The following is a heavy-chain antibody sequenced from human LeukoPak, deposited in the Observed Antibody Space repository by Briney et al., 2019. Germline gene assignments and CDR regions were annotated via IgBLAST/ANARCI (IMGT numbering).Heavy chain of an antibody. V-gene: IGHV4-31*03. CDR2: IYYSGST. CDR1: GDSINNGAYY. J-gene: IGHJ6*03. CDR3: ARAPWVAAAEGDYYYMDV. Sequence: SQTLSLTCTVSGDSINNGAYYWTWIRQHPGKGLEWIGYIYYSGSTSHNPSLKSRVTISLDTSKTQFSLKLTSVTDADTAVYYCARAPWVAAAEGDYYYMDVWGKGTTVTVSS. D-gene: IGHD2-15*01.